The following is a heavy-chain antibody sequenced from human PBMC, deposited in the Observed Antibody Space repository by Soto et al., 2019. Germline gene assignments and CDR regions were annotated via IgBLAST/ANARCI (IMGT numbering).Heavy chain of an antibody. V-gene: IGHV3-33*01. J-gene: IGHJ6*02. CDR2: IWYDGSNK. D-gene: IGHD2-15*01. CDR3: ARDSCSGGSCYSYYGMDV. Sequence: QVQLVESGGGVVQPGRSLRLSCAASGFTFSSYGMHWVRQAPGKGLEWVAGIWYDGSNKYYADSVKGRFTISRDNSKNTLYLQMNSLRAEDTAVYYCARDSCSGGSCYSYYGMDVWGQGTTVTVSS. CDR1: GFTFSSYG.